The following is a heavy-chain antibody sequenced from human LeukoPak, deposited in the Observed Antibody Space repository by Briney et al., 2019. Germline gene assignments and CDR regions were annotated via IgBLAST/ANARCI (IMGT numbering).Heavy chain of an antibody. J-gene: IGHJ4*02. CDR2: ISAYNGNT. Sequence: ASVKVSCKASGYTFTSYGISWVRQAPGQGLEWMGWISAYNGNTNYAQKLQGRVTMTTDTSTSTAYMELSSLRSEDTAVYYCARGPLTTSPYYFDYWGQGTLVTVSS. CDR1: GYTFTSYG. V-gene: IGHV1-18*01. D-gene: IGHD4-17*01. CDR3: ARGPLTTSPYYFDY.